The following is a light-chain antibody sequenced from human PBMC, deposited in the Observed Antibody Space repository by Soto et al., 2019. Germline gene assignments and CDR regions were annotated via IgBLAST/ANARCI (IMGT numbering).Light chain of an antibody. Sequence: DIQMTQSRSSLSASVGDRVTITCRASESISNYLNWYQHKPGKAPKVLIYAASTLQSGVPSRFSGSGSGTDFTLTISSLQPEDFATYYCQQSYTNTWTFGQGTKVEIK. CDR2: AAS. CDR3: QQSYTNTWT. V-gene: IGKV1-39*01. J-gene: IGKJ1*01. CDR1: ESISNY.